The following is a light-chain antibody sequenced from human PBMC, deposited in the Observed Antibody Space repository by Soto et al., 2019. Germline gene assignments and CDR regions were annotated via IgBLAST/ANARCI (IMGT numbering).Light chain of an antibody. J-gene: IGKJ5*01. Sequence: EIVLTQSPGTLSLSPGERATLSCRASQSVTSNYLAWYQQKPGQAPRLLVYGASSRPTGISDRFSGSGSGTDFTLTISRLEPEDFAVYYCQHYVSPPITFGQGTRLEIK. CDR3: QHYVSPPIT. V-gene: IGKV3-20*01. CDR1: QSVTSNY. CDR2: GAS.